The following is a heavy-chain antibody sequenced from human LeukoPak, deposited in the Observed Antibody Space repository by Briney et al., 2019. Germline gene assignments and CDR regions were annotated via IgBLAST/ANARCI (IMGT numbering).Heavy chain of an antibody. D-gene: IGHD6-13*01. V-gene: IGHV3-23*01. CDR1: GFTFSSYS. CDR2: ISGSGGST. CDR3: ARAGHSSSWHQFDY. Sequence: HPGGSLRLSCAASGFTFSSYSMSWVRQAPGKGLEWVSAISGSGGSTYYADSVKGRFTISRDNSKNTLYLQMNRPRAEDTAGYYCARAGHSSSWHQFDYWGQGTLVTVSS. J-gene: IGHJ4*02.